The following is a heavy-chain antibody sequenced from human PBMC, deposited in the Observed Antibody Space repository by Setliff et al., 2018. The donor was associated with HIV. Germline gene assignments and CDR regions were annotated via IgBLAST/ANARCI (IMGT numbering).Heavy chain of an antibody. D-gene: IGHD3-10*01. CDR2: ISGSGGRT. Sequence: GGSLRLSCAASGFTFSTYAMSWVRQAPGKGLEWVSGISGSGGRTYYADSVRGRFTISRDNSKDTLYLQMHSLRAEDTAIYFCAKDNFGSGSPYDYWGQGTLVTVSS. J-gene: IGHJ4*02. CDR1: GFTFSTYA. CDR3: AKDNFGSGSPYDY. V-gene: IGHV3-23*01.